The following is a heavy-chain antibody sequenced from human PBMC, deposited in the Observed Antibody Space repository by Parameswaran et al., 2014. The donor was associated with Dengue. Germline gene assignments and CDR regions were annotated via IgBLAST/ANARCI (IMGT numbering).Heavy chain of an antibody. D-gene: IGHD2-2*01. J-gene: IGHJ6*02. V-gene: IGHV1-2*04. CDR2: INPNSGGT. Sequence: WVRQAPGQGLEWMGWINPNSGGTNYAQKFQGWVTMTRDTSISTAYMELSRLRSDDTAVYYCARKGGIYSSTSHYGMDVWGQGTTVTVSS. CDR3: ARKGGIYSSTSHYGMDV.